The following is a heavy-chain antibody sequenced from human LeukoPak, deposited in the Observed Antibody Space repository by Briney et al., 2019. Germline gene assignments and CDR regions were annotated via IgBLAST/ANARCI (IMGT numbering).Heavy chain of an antibody. CDR3: ARERSGPVTAFDY. V-gene: IGHV4-31*03. Sequence: SETLSLTCTVSGGSISSGGYYWSWIRQHPGKGLEWIGYIYYSGSTYYNPSLKSRVTISVDTSKNQFSLELSSVTAADTAVYYCARERSGPVTAFDYRGQGTLVTVSS. D-gene: IGHD2-21*02. J-gene: IGHJ4*02. CDR2: IYYSGST. CDR1: GGSISSGGYY.